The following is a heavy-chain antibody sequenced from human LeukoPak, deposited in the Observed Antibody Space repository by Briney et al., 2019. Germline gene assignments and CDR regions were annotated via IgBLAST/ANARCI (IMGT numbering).Heavy chain of an antibody. CDR3: TTDYGDYVGMTN. CDR2: IKSKTDGGTT. V-gene: IGHV3-15*01. J-gene: IGHJ4*02. Sequence: GGSLRLSCAASGFTLSNAWMSWVRQAPGKGMEWVGRIKSKTDGGTTDYAAPVKGRFTISRDDSKNTLYLQMNSLKTEDTAVYYCTTDYGDYVGMTNWGQGTLVTVSS. D-gene: IGHD4-17*01. CDR1: GFTLSNAW.